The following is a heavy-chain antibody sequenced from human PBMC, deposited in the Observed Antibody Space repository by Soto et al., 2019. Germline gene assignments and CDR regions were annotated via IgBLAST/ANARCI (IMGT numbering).Heavy chain of an antibody. J-gene: IGHJ6*01. Sequence: ASVKVSCKASGYTFTGYYMHWVRQAPGQGLEWMGCVNPNSGGTNYAQKFKGRVNMTRETYISTAHMQLSRLRSEDTAAYYCARDVDQEAGYYSGMAVWGQAHTVTVS. CDR3: ARDVDQEAGYYSGMAV. D-gene: IGHD2-2*01. V-gene: IGHV1-2*02. CDR1: GYTFTGYY. CDR2: VNPNSGGT.